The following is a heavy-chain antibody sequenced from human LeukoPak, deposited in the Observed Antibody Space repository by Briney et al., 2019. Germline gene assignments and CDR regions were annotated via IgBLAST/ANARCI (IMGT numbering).Heavy chain of an antibody. D-gene: IGHD2-21*02. CDR2: ISGSGGST. J-gene: IGHJ3*02. Sequence: GGSLRLSCAASGFTFSSYAMSWVRQAPGKGLEWVSAISGSGGSTYYADSVKGRFTISRDNSKNTLYLQMNSLRAEDTAVYYCAREASAYCGGDCPSAFHIWGQGTLVTVSS. CDR1: GFTFSSYA. V-gene: IGHV3-23*01. CDR3: AREASAYCGGDCPSAFHI.